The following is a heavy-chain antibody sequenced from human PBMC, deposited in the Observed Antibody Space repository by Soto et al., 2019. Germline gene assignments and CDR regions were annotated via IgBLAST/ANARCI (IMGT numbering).Heavy chain of an antibody. D-gene: IGHD6-13*01. Sequence: ETLSLTCSVSGGSISSYYWSWIRQPPGKGLEWIGYIYYSGSTNYNPSLKSRVTISVDTSKNQFSLKLSSVTAADTAVYYCARGTTSWSWKFDYWGQGILVTVSS. CDR2: IYYSGST. J-gene: IGHJ4*02. V-gene: IGHV4-59*08. CDR1: GGSISSYY. CDR3: ARGTTSWSWKFDY.